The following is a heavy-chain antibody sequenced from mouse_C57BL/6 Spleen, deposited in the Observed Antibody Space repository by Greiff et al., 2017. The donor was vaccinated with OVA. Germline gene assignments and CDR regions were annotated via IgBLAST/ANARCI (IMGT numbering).Heavy chain of an antibody. CDR2: IYPGSVNT. CDR3: ARQDYSNLYWYFDV. CDR1: GYSFTSSY. D-gene: IGHD2-5*01. J-gene: IGHJ1*03. V-gene: IGHV1-66*01. Sequence: QVQLQQSGPELVKPGASVKISCKASGYSFTSSYIHCVKQRPGQGLERIGWIYPGSVNTKYHEKFKGKATLTADTSSSTAYMQLSSLTSEDSAVYYCARQDYSNLYWYFDVWGTGTTVTVSS.